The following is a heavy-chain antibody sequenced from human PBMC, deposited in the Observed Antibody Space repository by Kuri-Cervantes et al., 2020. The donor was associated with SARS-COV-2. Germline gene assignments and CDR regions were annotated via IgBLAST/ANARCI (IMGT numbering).Heavy chain of an antibody. CDR1: GFTFSSYA. V-gene: IGHV3-30-3*01. Sequence: GESLKISCAASGFTFSSYAMHWVRQAPGKGLEWVAVISYDGSNKYYADSVKGRFTIPRDNSKNTLYLQMNSLRAEDTAVYYCAREARDYYDTSGYLDYWGQGFLVTVSS. CDR3: AREARDYYDTSGYLDY. D-gene: IGHD3-22*01. J-gene: IGHJ4*02. CDR2: ISYDGSNK.